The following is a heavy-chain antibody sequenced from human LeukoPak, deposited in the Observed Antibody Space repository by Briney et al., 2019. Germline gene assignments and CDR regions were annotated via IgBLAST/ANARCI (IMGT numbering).Heavy chain of an antibody. V-gene: IGHV4-59*01. CDR1: GGSISSYY. CDR2: IYYSGST. J-gene: IGHJ5*02. Sequence: SGTLSLTCTVSGGSISSYYWSWIRQPPGKGLEWIGYIYYSGSTNYNPSLKSRVTISVDTSKNQFSLKLSSVTAADTAVYYCARFSWDSSSWYGGWFDPWGQGTLVTVSS. CDR3: ARFSWDSSSWYGGWFDP. D-gene: IGHD6-13*01.